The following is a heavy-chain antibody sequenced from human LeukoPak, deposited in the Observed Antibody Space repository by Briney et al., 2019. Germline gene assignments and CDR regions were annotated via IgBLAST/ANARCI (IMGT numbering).Heavy chain of an antibody. CDR2: IKQDGSEK. V-gene: IGHV3-7*01. D-gene: IGHD1-26*01. CDR3: ARDKWELHY. Sequence: PAGSLRLSCAASGFTFSSYWKSWVRQAPGKGLEWMANIKQDGSEKYYVDSVKGRFTISRDNAKNSLYLQVNSLRAEDTAVYYCARDKWELHYWGQGTLVTVSS. CDR1: GFTFSSYW. J-gene: IGHJ4*02.